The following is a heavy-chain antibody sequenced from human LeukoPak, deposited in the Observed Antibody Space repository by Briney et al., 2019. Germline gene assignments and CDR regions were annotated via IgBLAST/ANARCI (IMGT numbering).Heavy chain of an antibody. CDR1: GFTFSSYE. Sequence: GGSLRLSCAASGFTFSSYEMNWVRQAPGKGLEWVSYISSSGSTIYYADSVKGRFTISRDNAKNSLYLQMNSLRAEDTAAYYCARESKGFPSYYYYMDVWGKGTTVTISS. CDR2: ISSSGSTI. J-gene: IGHJ6*03. D-gene: IGHD2-15*01. CDR3: ARESKGFPSYYYYMDV. V-gene: IGHV3-48*03.